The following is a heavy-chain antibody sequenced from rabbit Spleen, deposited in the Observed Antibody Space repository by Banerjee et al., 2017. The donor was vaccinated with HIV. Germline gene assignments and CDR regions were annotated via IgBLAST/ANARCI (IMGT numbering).Heavy chain of an antibody. V-gene: IGHV1S45*01. Sequence: QEQLVESGGGLVKPEGSLTLTCKASGFDLSSYYYMCWVRQAPGKGLELIGCIYTGSSGSTYYATWAKGRFTISKTSSTTVTLQMTSLTAADTATYFCARDLVAVIGWNFNLWGQGTLVTVS. CDR1: GFDLSSYYY. D-gene: IGHD1-1*01. CDR2: IYTGSSGST. CDR3: ARDLVAVIGWNFNL. J-gene: IGHJ4*01.